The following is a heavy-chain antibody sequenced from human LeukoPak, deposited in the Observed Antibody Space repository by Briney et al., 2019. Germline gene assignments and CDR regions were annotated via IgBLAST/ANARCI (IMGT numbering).Heavy chain of an antibody. CDR1: GGTFSSYT. D-gene: IGHD3-3*01. Sequence: AASVKVSCKASGGTFSSYTISWVRQAPGQGLEWMGRIVPILGIANYAQKFQGRVTITADKSTSTAYMELSSLRSEDTAVYYCARGCSYDFWSGYYKAYYYYYYYMDVWGKGTTVTVSS. J-gene: IGHJ6*03. CDR2: IVPILGIA. V-gene: IGHV1-69*02. CDR3: ARGCSYDFWSGYYKAYYYYYYYMDV.